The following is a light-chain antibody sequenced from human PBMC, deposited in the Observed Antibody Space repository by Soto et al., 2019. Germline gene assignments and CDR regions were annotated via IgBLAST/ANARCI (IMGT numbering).Light chain of an antibody. J-gene: IGKJ5*01. CDR3: QQYGRPPRAT. CDR1: QSVSSY. CDR2: DAS. V-gene: IGKV3-20*01. Sequence: IVVSQSPATLSLSPGERATLSCRSSQSVSSYLAWYQQKPGQAPRLLIYDASNRATGIPDRFSGSGSGTDFTLSISKVEPEDFAVYYCQQYGRPPRATFGQGTRLRL.